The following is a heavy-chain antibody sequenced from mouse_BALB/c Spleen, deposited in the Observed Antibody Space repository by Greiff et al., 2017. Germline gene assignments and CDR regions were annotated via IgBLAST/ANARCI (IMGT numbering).Heavy chain of an antibody. D-gene: IGHD2-4*01. CDR3: ARERDYDGVMDY. CDR1: GYSFTGYF. J-gene: IGHJ4*01. CDR2: INPYNGDT. Sequence: EVQLVESGPELVKPGASVKISCKASGYSFTGYFMNWVKQSHGKSLEWIGRINPYNGDTFYNQKFKGKATLTVDKSSSTAYMQLNSLTSEDSAVYYCARERDYDGVMDYWGQGTSVTVSS. V-gene: IGHV1-37*01.